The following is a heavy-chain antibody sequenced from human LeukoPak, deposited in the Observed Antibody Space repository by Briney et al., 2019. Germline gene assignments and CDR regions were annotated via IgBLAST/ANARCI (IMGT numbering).Heavy chain of an antibody. CDR2: MNPNSGNT. J-gene: IGHJ4*02. Sequence: ASVKVSCKASGYTFTAYDINWVRQATGQGLEWMGLMNPNSGNTDYAQKFQGRVTMTRNTSISTAYMELSSLTSEDTAVYYCARGEYYDSSGYPEYWGQGTLVTVSS. D-gene: IGHD3-22*01. CDR1: GYTFTAYD. CDR3: ARGEYYDSSGYPEY. V-gene: IGHV1-8*01.